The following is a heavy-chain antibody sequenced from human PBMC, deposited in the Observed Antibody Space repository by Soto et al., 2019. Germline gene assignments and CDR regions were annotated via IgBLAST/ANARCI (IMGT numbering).Heavy chain of an antibody. Sequence: QVQLQESGPGLVKPSQTLSLTCTVSGGSISSGGYYWSWIRQHPGKGLEWIGYIYYSGSTYYNPSLKSRVIISVDTSKNQFSLKLSSVTAADTSVIYCACYGDYVGEVRFDYWGQGTLVTVFS. V-gene: IGHV4-31*03. CDR3: ACYGDYVGEVRFDY. CDR1: GGSISSGGYY. CDR2: IYYSGST. J-gene: IGHJ4*02. D-gene: IGHD4-17*01.